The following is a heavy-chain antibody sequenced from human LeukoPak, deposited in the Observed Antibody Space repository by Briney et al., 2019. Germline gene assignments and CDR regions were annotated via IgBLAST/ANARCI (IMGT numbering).Heavy chain of an antibody. J-gene: IGHJ4*02. CDR1: GFTFSSYG. Sequence: GGSLRLSCAASGFTFSSYGMHWVRQAPGKGLEWVAVISYDGSNKYYADSVKGRFTISRDNSKNTLYLQMNSLRAADTAVYNCAKLGVVPADFDYWGQGTLVTVSS. D-gene: IGHD2-2*01. CDR3: AKLGVVPADFDY. V-gene: IGHV3-30*18. CDR2: ISYDGSNK.